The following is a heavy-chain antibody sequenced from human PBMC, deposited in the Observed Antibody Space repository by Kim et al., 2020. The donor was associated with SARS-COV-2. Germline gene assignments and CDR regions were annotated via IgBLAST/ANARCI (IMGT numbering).Heavy chain of an antibody. Sequence: GGSLRLSCAASGFTFSDYYMSWIRQAPGKGLEWVSYISSSGSTIYYADSVKGRFTISRDNAKNSLYLQMNSLRAEDTAVYYCARDSARGWEWLVRIRGYYYYYGMDVWGQGTTVTVSS. V-gene: IGHV3-11*01. CDR3: ARDSARGWEWLVRIRGYYYYYGMDV. CDR1: GFTFSDYY. J-gene: IGHJ6*02. D-gene: IGHD6-19*01. CDR2: ISSSGSTI.